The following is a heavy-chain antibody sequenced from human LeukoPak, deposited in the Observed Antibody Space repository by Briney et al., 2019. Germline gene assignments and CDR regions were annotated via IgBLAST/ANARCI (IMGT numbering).Heavy chain of an antibody. CDR2: IRYDGSYN. Sequence: PGGSLRLSCAASGFIFSSSGMHWVRQAPGKGLEWVAFIRYDGSYNYYADSVKGRFTISRDSSKKTLCLQMNSLRVEDTAVYYCAKAMTTVTPFDYWGQGTLVTVSS. D-gene: IGHD4-17*01. CDR1: GFIFSSSG. CDR3: AKAMTTVTPFDY. J-gene: IGHJ4*02. V-gene: IGHV3-30*02.